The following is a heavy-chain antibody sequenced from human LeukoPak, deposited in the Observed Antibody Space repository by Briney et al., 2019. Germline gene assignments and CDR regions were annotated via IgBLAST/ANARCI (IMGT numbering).Heavy chain of an antibody. V-gene: IGHV4-39*07. J-gene: IGHJ4*02. CDR1: GGSISSSSYY. Sequence: PSETLSLTCTVSGGSISSSSYYWGWIRQPPGKGLEWIGSIYYSGSTNYNPSLKSRVTISVDTSKNQFSLKLSSVTAADTAVYYCARGGGLRPFDYWGQGTLVTVSS. CDR2: IYYSGST. D-gene: IGHD5-12*01. CDR3: ARGGGLRPFDY.